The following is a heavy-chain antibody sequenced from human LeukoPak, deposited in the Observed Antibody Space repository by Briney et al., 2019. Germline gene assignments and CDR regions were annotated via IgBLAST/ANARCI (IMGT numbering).Heavy chain of an antibody. Sequence: SGGSLRLSCAASGFTFDAYVMHWVRQAPGKGLEWVSAISGSGGSTNYADSVKGRFTISRDNSKNTLYLQMNSLRAEDTAVYYCAKEVYYNDSSGYYLAGFDYWGQGTLVTVSS. CDR3: AKEVYYNDSSGYYLAGFDY. J-gene: IGHJ4*02. D-gene: IGHD3-22*01. CDR1: GFTFDAYV. V-gene: IGHV3-23*01. CDR2: ISGSGGST.